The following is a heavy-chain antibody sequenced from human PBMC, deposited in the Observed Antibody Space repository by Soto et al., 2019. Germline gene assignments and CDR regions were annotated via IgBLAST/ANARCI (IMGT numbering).Heavy chain of an antibody. V-gene: IGHV3-23*01. CDR2: FRSGGDDGTT. D-gene: IGHD3-10*01. J-gene: IGHJ4*02. Sequence: PGGSLRLSCAASGFIFSSYPMSWVRQAPGKGLEWVSGFRSGGDDGTTHYADSVKGRFTISRDNSKNTLFLQMDSLRAEDTAIYYCAKKVNSGPGSQYFDYWGQGTLVTVSS. CDR1: GFIFSSYP. CDR3: AKKVNSGPGSQYFDY.